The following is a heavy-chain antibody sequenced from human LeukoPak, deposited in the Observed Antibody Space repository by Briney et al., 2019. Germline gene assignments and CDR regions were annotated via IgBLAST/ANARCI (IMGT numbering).Heavy chain of an antibody. CDR3: ARASGSATGYMDV. Sequence: SETLSLTCTVSGGSFSTYYWSWIRQPPGKGLEWIGYVYYSGGTDCNPSLKSRVTISVDTSNNQFSLKLSSVTAADTAVYYCARASGSATGYMDVWGKGTAVTVSS. CDR2: VYYSGGT. CDR1: GGSFSTYY. J-gene: IGHJ6*03. V-gene: IGHV4-59*01. D-gene: IGHD3-10*01.